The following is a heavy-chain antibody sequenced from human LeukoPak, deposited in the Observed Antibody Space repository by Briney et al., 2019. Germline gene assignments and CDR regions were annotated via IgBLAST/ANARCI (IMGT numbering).Heavy chain of an antibody. V-gene: IGHV3-74*01. CDR2: LDTSGLSA. Sequence: GGSLRLSCVDSGFTFRTYWMHWVRQAPGKGLEWVSHLDTSGLSATYADSVKGRFTISRDNAKNTVYLQMNSLRAEDTAIYYCANFDTGVWGQGTLVTASP. CDR3: ANFDTGV. D-gene: IGHD3-10*01. J-gene: IGHJ4*02. CDR1: GFTFRTYW.